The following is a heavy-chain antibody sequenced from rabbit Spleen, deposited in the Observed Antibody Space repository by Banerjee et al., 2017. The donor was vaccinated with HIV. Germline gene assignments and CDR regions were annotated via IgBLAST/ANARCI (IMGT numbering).Heavy chain of an antibody. D-gene: IGHD8-1*01. CDR3: ARDAGRGDYIDGVFNL. J-gene: IGHJ4*01. V-gene: IGHV1S45*01. CDR1: GVSLNDKDV. CDR2: INIVTGKS. Sequence: QEQLVESGGGLVQPEGSLTLTCKASGVSLNDKDVMCWVRQAPGKGLEWIACINIVTGKSVYANWAEGRFIMSRTSSTTVTLQMTSLTAADTATYFCARDAGRGDYIDGVFNLWGQGTLVTVS.